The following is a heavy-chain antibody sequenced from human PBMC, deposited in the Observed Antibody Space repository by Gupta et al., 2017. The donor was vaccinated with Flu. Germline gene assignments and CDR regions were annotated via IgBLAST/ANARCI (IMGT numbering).Heavy chain of an antibody. CDR1: GDAINSGGYY. J-gene: IGHJ5*02. CDR3: ARGSVVTAATFGNFFDP. D-gene: IGHD3-22*01. V-gene: IGHV4-31*03. CDR2: IYYNGNT. Sequence: QVQLQESGPGLVTPSQTLSLACSVSGDAINSGGYYWNWIRQYQGKGLEWIGYIYYNGNTYYNPSLKIRVSMSLDTSKNRFSLKLTSVTAADTAVYYCARGSVVTAATFGNFFDPWGQGTLVTVSS.